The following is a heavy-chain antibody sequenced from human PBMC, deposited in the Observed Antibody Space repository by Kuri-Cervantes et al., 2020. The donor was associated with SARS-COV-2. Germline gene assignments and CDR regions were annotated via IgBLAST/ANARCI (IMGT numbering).Heavy chain of an antibody. J-gene: IGHJ4*02. D-gene: IGHD4-23*01. CDR3: TRQGPTTVVTSDY. V-gene: IGHV3-73*01. CDR2: IRSKANSYAT. CDR1: GFTFSGSA. Sequence: GESLKISCAASGFTFSGSAVHWVRQASGKGLEWVGRIRSKANSYATAYAASVKGRFTISRDDSKNTAYLQMNSLKTEDTAVYYCTRQGPTTVVTSDYWGQGTLVTVSS.